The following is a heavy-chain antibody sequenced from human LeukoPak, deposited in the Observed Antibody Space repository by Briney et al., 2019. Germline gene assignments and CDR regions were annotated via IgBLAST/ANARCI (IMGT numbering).Heavy chain of an antibody. CDR3: ARLMGAATIYDI. CDR1: GLTFSTHW. CDR2: INQDGTQK. Sequence: GGSLRLSCEASGLTFSTHWMSWVRQAPGKELKWVATINQDGTQKYYVDSVKGRFTISRDNAKSSLLLQMSSLRVEDTAVFYCARLMGAATIYDIWGQGTKVTVSS. D-gene: IGHD5-24*01. J-gene: IGHJ3*02. V-gene: IGHV3-7*04.